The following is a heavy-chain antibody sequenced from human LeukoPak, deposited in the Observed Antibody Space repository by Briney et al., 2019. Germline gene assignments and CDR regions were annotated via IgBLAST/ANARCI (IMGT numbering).Heavy chain of an antibody. J-gene: IGHJ4*02. CDR2: IYSGGST. CDR1: GFTVTVSSNY. D-gene: IGHD5-12*01. Sequence: GGSLRLSCAASGFTVTVSSNYMSWVRQAPGKGLEWVSVIYSGGSTYYADSVKGRFTISRDNSKNTLYLQMNSLRAEDTAVYYCVKDDGATITGYWGQGTLVTVSS. V-gene: IGHV3-53*05. CDR3: VKDDGATITGY.